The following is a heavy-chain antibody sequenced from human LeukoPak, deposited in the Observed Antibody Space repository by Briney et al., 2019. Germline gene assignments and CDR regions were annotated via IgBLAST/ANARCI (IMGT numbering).Heavy chain of an antibody. CDR1: AFTFSSYS. Sequence: PGGSLRLSCAASAFTFSSYSMNWVRQAPGKGLEWVSSITASSTAIYSADSVKGRFTISRDNAKNFLYLQMNSLRAEDTAVYYCARTYYDILTGYNPYFDYWGQGILVTVSS. CDR2: ITASSTAI. J-gene: IGHJ4*02. D-gene: IGHD3-9*01. CDR3: ARTYYDILTGYNPYFDY. V-gene: IGHV3-21*01.